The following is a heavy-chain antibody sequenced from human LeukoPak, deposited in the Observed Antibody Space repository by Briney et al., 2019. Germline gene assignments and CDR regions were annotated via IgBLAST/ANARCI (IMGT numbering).Heavy chain of an antibody. CDR2: ISAYNGNT. Sequence: APVKVSCKASGYTFTNFGIIWVRQAPGQGLEWMGWISAYNGNTKYSQRVQGRVTLTADTSTSTAYMEIRSLRFDDTAIYYCARSHSGSLRAPFDFWGQGTLVTVSS. CDR1: GYTFTNFG. V-gene: IGHV1-18*01. J-gene: IGHJ4*01. D-gene: IGHD3-22*01. CDR3: ARSHSGSLRAPFDF.